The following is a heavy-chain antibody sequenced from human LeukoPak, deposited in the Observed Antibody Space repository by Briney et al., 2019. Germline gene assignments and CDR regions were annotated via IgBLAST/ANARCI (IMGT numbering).Heavy chain of an antibody. CDR2: IIPIFGTA. CDR3: ARGASGYDSSGYYQHFYYYMDV. J-gene: IGHJ6*03. CDR1: GGSFSSYA. Sequence: SVKVSCKASGGSFSSYAISWVRQAPGQGREWRGGIIPIFGTANYAQKFQGRVTITTDESTRIAYMELSSLRSEDTAVYYCARGASGYDSSGYYQHFYYYMDVWGKGTTITVSS. D-gene: IGHD3-22*01. V-gene: IGHV1-69*05.